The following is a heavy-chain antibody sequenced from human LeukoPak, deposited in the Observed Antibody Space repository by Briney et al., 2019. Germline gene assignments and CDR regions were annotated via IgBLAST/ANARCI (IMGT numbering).Heavy chain of an antibody. CDR2: INHSGST. CDR3: ASQESSTSYYFDY. J-gene: IGHJ4*02. CDR1: GGSFSGYY. V-gene: IGHV4-34*01. Sequence: PSETLSLTCAVYGGSFSGYYWSWIRQPPGKGLEWIGEINHSGSTNYNPSLKSRVTISVDTSKNQFSLKLSSVTAADTAVYYCASQESSTSYYFDYRGQGTLVTVSS. D-gene: IGHD2-2*01.